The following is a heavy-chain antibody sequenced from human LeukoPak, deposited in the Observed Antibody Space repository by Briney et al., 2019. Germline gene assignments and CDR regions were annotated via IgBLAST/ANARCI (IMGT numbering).Heavy chain of an antibody. CDR2: IYYSGST. CDR1: GGSISSSSYY. CDR3: ARGTFGEFVDY. Sequence: PSETLSLTCTVSGGSISSSSYYWGWIRQPPGKGLEWIGSIYYSGSTYYNPSLKSRVTISVDTSKNQFSLKLSSVTAADTAMYHCARGTFGEFVDYWGQGILVTVSS. D-gene: IGHD3-10*01. V-gene: IGHV4-39*07. J-gene: IGHJ4*02.